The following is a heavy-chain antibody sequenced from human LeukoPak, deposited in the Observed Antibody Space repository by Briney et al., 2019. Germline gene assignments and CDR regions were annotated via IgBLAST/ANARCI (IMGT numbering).Heavy chain of an antibody. CDR2: IIPIFGTA. CDR1: GGTFSSYA. Sequence: SVKVSCKAAGGTFSSYAISWVRQAPGQGLEWMGGIIPIFGTANYAQKFQGRVTITADESTSTAYMELSSLRSEDTAVYYCAREGADIVVVPAAMSWYFDLWGRGTLVTVSS. D-gene: IGHD2-2*01. J-gene: IGHJ2*01. CDR3: AREGADIVVVPAAMSWYFDL. V-gene: IGHV1-69*13.